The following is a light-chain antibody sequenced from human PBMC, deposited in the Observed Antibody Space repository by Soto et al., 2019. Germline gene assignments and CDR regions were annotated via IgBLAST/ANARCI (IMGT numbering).Light chain of an antibody. V-gene: IGKV1-27*01. Sequence: DIQMTQSPTSLSASVGDRVTITCRASQGIRNYVAWYQQIPGKAPKLLIYAASTLQSGVPSRFSGSGSGTYFTLTITGLQTEDVATYSCQKYSSGPVFGPGTKVEIK. CDR3: QKYSSGPV. J-gene: IGKJ3*01. CDR2: AAS. CDR1: QGIRNY.